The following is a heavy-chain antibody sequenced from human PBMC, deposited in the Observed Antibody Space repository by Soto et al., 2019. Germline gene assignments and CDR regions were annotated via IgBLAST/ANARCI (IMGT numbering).Heavy chain of an antibody. CDR3: AKGDGFILAV. CDR2: TNTGGTT. J-gene: IGHJ6*02. D-gene: IGHD1-26*01. V-gene: IGHV3-53*02. CDR1: GFTVTSNY. Sequence: EVQVLATGGGLIQPGGSLRLSCAASGFTVTSNYMSWVRQAPGEGLQWVSITNTGGTTYYADSVKGRFTVSRDNSKNTLYLQMNSRGAEDTAVYYCAKGDGFILAVWGQGTTVSVSS.